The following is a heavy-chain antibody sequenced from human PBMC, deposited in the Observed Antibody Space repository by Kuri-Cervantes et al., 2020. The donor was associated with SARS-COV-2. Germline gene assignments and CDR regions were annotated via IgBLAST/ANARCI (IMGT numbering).Heavy chain of an antibody. D-gene: IGHD2-21*01. CDR2: ISSSSSYI. Sequence: LSLTCAASGFTFDDYAMHWVRHAPGKGLEWVSSISSSSSYIYYADSVKGRFTISRDNAKNSLYLQMNSLRAEDTAVYYCARGGIVAEIDYWGQGTLVTVSS. CDR3: ARGGIVAEIDY. V-gene: IGHV3-21*01. CDR1: GFTFDDYA. J-gene: IGHJ4*02.